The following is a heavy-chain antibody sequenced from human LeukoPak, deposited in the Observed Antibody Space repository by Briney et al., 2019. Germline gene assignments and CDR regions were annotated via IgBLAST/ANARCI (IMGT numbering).Heavy chain of an antibody. D-gene: IGHD2-15*01. CDR3: SGGFDY. Sequence: PSETLSLTCTVSGGSISSYYWSWIRQPAGKGLEWIGRIYTSGSTYYNPSLKSRVTISVDTSKNQFSLKLSSVTAADTAVYYCSGGFDYWGQGTLVTVSS. CDR2: IYTSGST. V-gene: IGHV4-4*07. CDR1: GGSISSYY. J-gene: IGHJ4*02.